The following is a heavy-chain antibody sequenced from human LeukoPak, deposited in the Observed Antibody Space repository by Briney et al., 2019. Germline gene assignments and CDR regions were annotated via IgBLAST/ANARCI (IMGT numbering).Heavy chain of an antibody. CDR2: ISYDGKNE. CDR1: GFTFSNFG. V-gene: IGHV3-30*18. Sequence: GGSLRLSCAASGFTFSNFGMHWVRQAPGKGREWVAVISYDGKNEYYTDSVKGRFTISRDNAKNTVYLQMYSLRAEDTAVYYCAKQMAVDYFDYWGQGTLVTVSS. J-gene: IGHJ4*02. D-gene: IGHD2-8*01. CDR3: AKQMAVDYFDY.